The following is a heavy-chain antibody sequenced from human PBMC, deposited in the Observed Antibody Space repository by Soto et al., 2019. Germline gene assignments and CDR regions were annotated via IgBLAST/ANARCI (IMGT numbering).Heavy chain of an antibody. CDR1: GFTVSSNY. CDR2: IYSSGST. CDR3: ARDRIPTGMDV. Sequence: EVQLVESGGGLVQLGGSLRLSCAASGFTVSSNYMSWVRQAPGKGLEWVSVIYSSGSTYYADSVKGRFTISRDNSKNTLYLQMNSLRAEDTAVYYCARDRIPTGMDVWGQGTTVTVSS. V-gene: IGHV3-66*01. J-gene: IGHJ6*02.